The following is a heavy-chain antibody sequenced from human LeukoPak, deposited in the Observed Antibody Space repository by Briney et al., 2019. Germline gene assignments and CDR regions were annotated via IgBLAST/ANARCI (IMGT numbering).Heavy chain of an antibody. CDR2: IYYSGHT. Sequence: SETLSLTCAVSGGSISRSSHYWGWIRQPPGKRLEWIGSIYYSGHTYYTPPLKSRVTISVDTSKNQFSLRLSSLTAADMAVYFCARLGYSVSWTDCWGQGTLVTVSS. J-gene: IGHJ4*02. D-gene: IGHD6-13*01. CDR3: ARLGYSVSWTDC. CDR1: GGSISRSSHY. V-gene: IGHV4-39*01.